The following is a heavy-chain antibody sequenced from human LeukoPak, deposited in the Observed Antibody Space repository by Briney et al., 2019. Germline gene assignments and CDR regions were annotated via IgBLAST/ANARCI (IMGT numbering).Heavy chain of an antibody. Sequence: GGSLRLSCAASGFTFSSYEMNWVRQAPGKGLEWVSYISSSGSTIYYADSVKGRFTISRDNAKNSLYLQMNSLRAEDTAVYYCARDGAISFGGVIDYWGQGTLVTVSS. V-gene: IGHV3-48*03. CDR3: ARDGAISFGGVIDY. J-gene: IGHJ4*02. D-gene: IGHD3-16*01. CDR2: ISSSGSTI. CDR1: GFTFSSYE.